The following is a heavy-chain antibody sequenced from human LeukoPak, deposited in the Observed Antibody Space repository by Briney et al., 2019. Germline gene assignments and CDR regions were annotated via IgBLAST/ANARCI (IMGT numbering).Heavy chain of an antibody. CDR2: ISSSSSYT. D-gene: IGHD2-8*01. V-gene: IGHV3-11*05. CDR3: ARVMGVYAFDF. CDR1: GFTFSDYY. J-gene: IGHJ3*01. Sequence: PGGSLRLSCAASGFTFSDYYMSWIRQAPGKGLEWVSYISSSSSYTNYADSVKGRFTISRDNAKNSLFLQMNSLRAEDTAVYSCARVMGVYAFDFWGQGTVVTVSS.